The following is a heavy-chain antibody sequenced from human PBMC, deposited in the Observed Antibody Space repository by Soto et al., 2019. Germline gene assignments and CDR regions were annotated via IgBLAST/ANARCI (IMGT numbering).Heavy chain of an antibody. J-gene: IGHJ4*02. D-gene: IGHD3-22*01. CDR2: IYYSGST. V-gene: IGHV4-31*03. CDR1: GGSISSGGYY. CDR3: ARAVGSGYHHFDY. Sequence: SETLSLTCTVSGGSISSGGYYWSWIRQHPGKGLEWIGYIYYSGSTYYNPSLKSRVTISVDTSKNQFSLKLSSVTAADTAVYYCARAVGSGYHHFDYWGQGTLVTVSS.